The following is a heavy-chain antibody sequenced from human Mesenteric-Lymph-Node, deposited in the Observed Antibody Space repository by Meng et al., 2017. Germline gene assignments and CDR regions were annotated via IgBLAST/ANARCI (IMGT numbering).Heavy chain of an antibody. CDR1: GFTVSSNY. CDR3: ASGGSRYYYDSSGYSIDAFDI. J-gene: IGHJ3*02. CDR2: IYSGGST. Sequence: GGSLRLSCAASGFTVSSNYMSWVRQAPGKGLEWVSVIYSGGSTYYADSVKGRFTISRDNSKNTLYLQMNSLRAEDTAVYYCASGGSRYYYDSSGYSIDAFDICGQGRIVAFSS. V-gene: IGHV3-53*01. D-gene: IGHD3-22*01.